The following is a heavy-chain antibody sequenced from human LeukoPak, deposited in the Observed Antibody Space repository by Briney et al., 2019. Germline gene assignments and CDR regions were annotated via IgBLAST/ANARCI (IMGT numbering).Heavy chain of an antibody. CDR3: ARVRYYDSSGQRDY. CDR1: GGSISSGDYY. D-gene: IGHD3-22*01. V-gene: IGHV4-61*08. Sequence: SETLSLTCTVSGGSISSGDYYWSWIRQPPGKGLEWIGYIYYSGSTNYNPSLKSRVTMSVDTSNNQFSLKLSSVTAADTAVYYCARVRYYDSSGQRDYWGQGTLVTVSS. CDR2: IYYSGST. J-gene: IGHJ4*02.